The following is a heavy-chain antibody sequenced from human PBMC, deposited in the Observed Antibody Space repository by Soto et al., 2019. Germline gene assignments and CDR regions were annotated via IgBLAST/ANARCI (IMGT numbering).Heavy chain of an antibody. Sequence: LSLTCTVSGGSISSYYWSWIRQPPGKGLEWIGYIYYSGSTNYNPSLKSRVTISVDTSKNQFSLKLSSVTAADTAVYYCARGMVTMIDRFDYWGQGTLVTVSS. V-gene: IGHV4-59*01. CDR2: IYYSGST. J-gene: IGHJ4*02. CDR1: GGSISSYY. CDR3: ARGMVTMIDRFDY. D-gene: IGHD3-22*01.